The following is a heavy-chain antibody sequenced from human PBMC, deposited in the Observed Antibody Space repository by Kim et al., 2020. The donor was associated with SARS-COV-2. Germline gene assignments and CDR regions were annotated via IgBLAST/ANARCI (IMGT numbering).Heavy chain of an antibody. V-gene: IGHV3-64D*06. D-gene: IGHD5-12*01. CDR3: VRGNDIMATRDRYFDL. Sequence: GGSLRLSCSASGFTFSNHIMHWVRQAPGMGLEDVSGITSNGGSTYYVGAVKGRFTISRDTARNTLFLQMASLRVVDTAIYYCVRGNDIMATRDRYFDLWGRGTLVSVSS. CDR1: GFTFSNHI. CDR2: ITSNGGST. J-gene: IGHJ2*01.